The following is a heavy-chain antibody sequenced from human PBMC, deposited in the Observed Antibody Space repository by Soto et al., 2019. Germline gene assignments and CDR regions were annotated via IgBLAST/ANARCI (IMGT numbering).Heavy chain of an antibody. J-gene: IGHJ6*02. CDR3: ARGLYRSSTSPIGLEDYYGMDV. V-gene: IGHV3-13*01. CDR2: IGTAGDT. CDR1: GFTFSSYD. D-gene: IGHD2-2*01. Sequence: GGSLRLSCAASGFTFSSYDMHWVRQATGKGLEWVSAIGTAGDTYYPGSGKGRFTISRENAKNSLYLQMNSLRAEDTAVYYCARGLYRSSTSPIGLEDYYGMDVWGQGTTVTVSS.